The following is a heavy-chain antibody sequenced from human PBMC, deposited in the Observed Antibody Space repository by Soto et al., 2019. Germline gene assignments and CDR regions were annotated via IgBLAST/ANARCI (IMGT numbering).Heavy chain of an antibody. CDR2: IYWDADK. V-gene: IGHV2-5*02. J-gene: IGHJ4*02. CDR1: GFSLTTSGVG. Sequence: QITLNESGPTVVRPTETLTLTCRFSGFSLTTSGVGVGWIRQSPGKAPEWLALIYWDADKRYSASLKSRLTITKDTSKNPVVLTVSDLDPTETATYYCAHRVLRTVFAMVATTAIYFDFCGQGTPGAVSS. D-gene: IGHD5-18*01. CDR3: AHRVLRTVFAMVATTAIYFDF.